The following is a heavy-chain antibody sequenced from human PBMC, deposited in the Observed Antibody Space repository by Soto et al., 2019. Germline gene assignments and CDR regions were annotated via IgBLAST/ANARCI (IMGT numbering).Heavy chain of an antibody. CDR1: CGSFSGYY. J-gene: IGHJ4*02. CDR2: INHSGST. CDR3: ARGGDYGDYQRIDY. Sequence: QVQLQQWGAGLLKPSETLSLTCAVYCGSFSGYYWSWIRQPPGKGLEWIGEINHSGSTNYNPSLKSRVTISAATSKHQFSLKLSSVTAADTAVYYCARGGDYGDYQRIDYWGQGTMVTVSS. V-gene: IGHV4-34*01. D-gene: IGHD4-17*01.